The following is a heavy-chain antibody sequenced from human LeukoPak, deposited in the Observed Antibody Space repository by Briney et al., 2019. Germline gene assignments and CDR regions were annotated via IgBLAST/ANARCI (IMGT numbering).Heavy chain of an antibody. V-gene: IGHV4-38-2*01. J-gene: IGHJ6*03. CDR1: GYSISSGYY. CDR3: ARGGYSGSRYYYNCMDV. D-gene: IGHD1-26*01. Sequence: SETLSLTCAVSGYSISSGYYWGWIRQPPGKGLEWIGSNYRSGSTYYNPSLKSRVTISVDTSKNQLSLNLSSVTAADTAVYYCARGGYSGSRYYYNCMDVWGKGTTVTVSS. CDR2: NYRSGST.